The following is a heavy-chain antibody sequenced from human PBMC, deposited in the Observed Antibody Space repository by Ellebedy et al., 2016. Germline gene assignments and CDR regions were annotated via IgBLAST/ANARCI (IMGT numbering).Heavy chain of an antibody. J-gene: IGHJ4*02. V-gene: IGHV1-2*02. Sequence: ASVKVSCKASGYTFTSYGISWVRQAPGQGLEWMGWINPNSGGTNYAQKFQGRVTMTRDTSISTAYMELTRLRSDDTAMYYCVRDVTASRDYWGRGTLVTVS. D-gene: IGHD3-16*01. CDR2: INPNSGGT. CDR1: GYTFTSYG. CDR3: VRDVTASRDY.